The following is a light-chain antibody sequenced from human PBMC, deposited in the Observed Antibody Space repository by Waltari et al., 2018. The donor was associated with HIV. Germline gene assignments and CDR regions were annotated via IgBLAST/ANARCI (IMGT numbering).Light chain of an antibody. Sequence: ELTQPPSVSVPSGQTASIPCSGEKLADKFPCWYQKKPGQPPVLLVYQGSRRPPGMPARCSASQSANAATLTVRGAQPLDEAEYFCQAWDADHAVFGGGTTLTVL. V-gene: IGLV3-1*01. CDR3: QAWDADHAV. J-gene: IGLJ2*01. CDR2: QGS. CDR1: KLADKF.